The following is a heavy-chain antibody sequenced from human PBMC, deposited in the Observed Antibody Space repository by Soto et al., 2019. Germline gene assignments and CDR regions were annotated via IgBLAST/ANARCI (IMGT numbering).Heavy chain of an antibody. D-gene: IGHD1-20*01. CDR2: VQRQADGDTR. CDR3: TKDLGITTGSYLGAYYFDS. CDR1: GFPFSNTR. Sequence: PGKSLRLCYAASGFPFSNTRLNWGRQEARKGMEWLVSVQRQADGDTREYAAPVKRRFTISRDDSKNTLYLQMNSLKTEDTAMYYSTKDLGITTGSYLGAYYFDSWGQGT. J-gene: IGHJ4*02. V-gene: IGHV3-15*01.